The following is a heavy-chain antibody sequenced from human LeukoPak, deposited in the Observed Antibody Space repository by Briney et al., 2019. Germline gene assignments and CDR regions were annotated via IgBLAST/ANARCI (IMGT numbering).Heavy chain of an antibody. CDR3: AKSLPTYYDFWRPRGPGDGMDV. CDR2: ISYDGSNK. CDR1: GFTFSSYG. D-gene: IGHD3-3*01. Sequence: PGGSLRLSCAASGFTFSSYGMHWVRQAPGKGLEWVAVISYDGSNKYYADSVKGRFTISRDNSKNTLYLQMNSLRAEDTAVYYCAKSLPTYYDFWRPRGPGDGMDVWGQGTTVTVSS. J-gene: IGHJ6*02. V-gene: IGHV3-30*18.